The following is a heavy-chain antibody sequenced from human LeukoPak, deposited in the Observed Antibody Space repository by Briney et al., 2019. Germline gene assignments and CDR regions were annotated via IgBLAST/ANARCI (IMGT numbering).Heavy chain of an antibody. D-gene: IGHD2-15*01. CDR1: GGSISSYY. CDR3: ARDPTYCSGGSCYVSHWFDP. V-gene: IGHV4-4*07. J-gene: IGHJ5*02. Sequence: SETLSLTCTVSGGSISSYYWIWLRQPAGKGLEWIGRIYSSGSTNYNPSLKSRVTMSVDTSKNQFSLKLSSVTAADTAVYYCARDPTYCSGGSCYVSHWFDPWGQGTLVTVSS. CDR2: IYSSGST.